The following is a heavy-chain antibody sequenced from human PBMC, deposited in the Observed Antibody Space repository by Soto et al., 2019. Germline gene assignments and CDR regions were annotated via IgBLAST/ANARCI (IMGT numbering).Heavy chain of an antibody. D-gene: IGHD2-2*01. CDR2: ISAYNGNT. J-gene: IGHJ4*02. CDR3: ARGSTDIDY. V-gene: IGHV1-18*01. CDR1: GYTFTSYG. Sequence: QVQLVQSGAEVKKPGASVKVSCKASGYTFTSYGISWVRQAPGQGLEWMGWISAYNGNTNYAQKLQGRVTMTTDTATRTAYRELRSLSSGDRAVYYCARGSTDIDYWGQGTLVTVSS.